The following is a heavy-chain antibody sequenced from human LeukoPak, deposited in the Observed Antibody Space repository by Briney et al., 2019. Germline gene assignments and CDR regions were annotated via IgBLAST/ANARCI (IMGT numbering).Heavy chain of an antibody. Sequence: PGRSLRLSCAASGFTFSSYGMHWVRQAPGKGLEWVAVIWYDGSNKYYADSVKGRFTISRDNSKNTLYLQMSSLRAEDTAVYYCARDKGDYGDYYFDYWGQGTLVTVSS. CDR2: IWYDGSNK. V-gene: IGHV3-33*01. D-gene: IGHD4-17*01. CDR1: GFTFSSYG. J-gene: IGHJ4*02. CDR3: ARDKGDYGDYYFDY.